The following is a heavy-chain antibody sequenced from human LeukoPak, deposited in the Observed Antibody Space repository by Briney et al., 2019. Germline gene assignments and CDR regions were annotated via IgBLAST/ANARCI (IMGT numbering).Heavy chain of an antibody. CDR2: IGHTGKNV. D-gene: IGHD3-22*01. V-gene: IGHV3-21*04. CDR1: GFTFNSYS. CDR3: AKRGVVIRVILVGFHKEAYYFDS. J-gene: IGHJ4*02. Sequence: PGGSLRLSCAASGFTFNSYSMNWVRLAPGKGLEWLSLIGHTGKNVYYADSVRGRFTTSRDNANNLVYLHMNSLRAEDTAVYFCAKRGVVIRVILVGFHKEAYYFDSWGQGALVTVSS.